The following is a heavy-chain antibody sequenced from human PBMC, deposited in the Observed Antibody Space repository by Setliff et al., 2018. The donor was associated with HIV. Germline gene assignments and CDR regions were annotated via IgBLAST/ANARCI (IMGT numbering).Heavy chain of an antibody. CDR2: IYYTGST. Sequence: SETLSLTCTVSGGSITSGDYHWSWIRQPPGKGLEWIGYIYYTGSTYYNPSLKSRLTISIDTSKNQFSLKLRSVTAADTAMYYCARSSGSGSYCFRYGVDVWGQGTTVTVSS. D-gene: IGHD3-10*01. V-gene: IGHV4-30-4*08. CDR3: ARSSGSGSYCFRYGVDV. CDR1: GGSITSGDYH. J-gene: IGHJ6*02.